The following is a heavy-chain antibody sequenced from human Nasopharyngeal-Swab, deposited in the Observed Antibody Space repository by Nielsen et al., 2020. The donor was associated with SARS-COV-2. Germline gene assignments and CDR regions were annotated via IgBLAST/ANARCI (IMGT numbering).Heavy chain of an antibody. CDR3: ASAPYYDSSGYYGPSPFDI. CDR1: GGSISSSSYH. CDR2: IYYSGST. D-gene: IGHD3-22*01. Sequence: ESLKISCTVSGGSISSSSYHWGWIRQPPGKGLEWIGSIYYSGSTYYNPSLKSRVTISVDTSKNQFSLKLSSVSAADTAVYYCASAPYYDSSGYYGPSPFDIWGQGTMVTVSS. J-gene: IGHJ3*02. V-gene: IGHV4-39*01.